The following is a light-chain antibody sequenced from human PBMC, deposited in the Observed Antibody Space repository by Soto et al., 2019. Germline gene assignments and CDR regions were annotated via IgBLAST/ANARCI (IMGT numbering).Light chain of an antibody. CDR1: QTLASNF. CDR2: STS. CDR3: HQSGSSPLT. V-gene: IGKV3-20*01. Sequence: DIVFTQFPGTLSLSPGETATLSCRASQTLASNFLVWYQQKPGQAPRLLISSTSRRATGIPDRFSGSGSGTDFTLTISRXDPEDFAVYYCHQSGSSPLTFGPGTKVDIK. J-gene: IGKJ3*01.